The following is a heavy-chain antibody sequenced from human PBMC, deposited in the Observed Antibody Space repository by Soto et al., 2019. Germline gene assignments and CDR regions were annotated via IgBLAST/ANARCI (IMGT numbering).Heavy chain of an antibody. CDR1: GGSFSNDY. CDR3: ARGGVRGKGMDV. J-gene: IGHJ6*02. V-gene: IGHV4-34*01. Sequence: QVQLQQWGAGLLKPSETLSLTCAVYGGSFSNDYWIWIRQPPGKGLEWVGEINHSGSTNYNPSLKSRVTISVDTSKNQFSLKLSSVTAADTAVYYCARGGVRGKGMDVWGQGTTVTVSS. D-gene: IGHD3-10*01. CDR2: INHSGST.